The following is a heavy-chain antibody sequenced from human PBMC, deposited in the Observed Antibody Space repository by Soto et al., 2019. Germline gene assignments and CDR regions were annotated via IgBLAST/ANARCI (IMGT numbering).Heavy chain of an antibody. Sequence: QVQLVQSGAEVKKPGSSVKVSCKASGGTFSSYAISWVRQAPGQGLEWMGGIIPIFGTANYAQKFQGRVTITADESTSTDYMELSSLRSEDTAVYYCARAAYCSGGSCYSVGYWGQGTLVTVSS. V-gene: IGHV1-69*12. CDR1: GGTFSSYA. J-gene: IGHJ4*02. D-gene: IGHD2-15*01. CDR3: ARAAYCSGGSCYSVGY. CDR2: IIPIFGTA.